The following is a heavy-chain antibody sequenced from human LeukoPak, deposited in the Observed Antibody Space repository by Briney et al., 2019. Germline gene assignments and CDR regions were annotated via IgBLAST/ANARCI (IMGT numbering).Heavy chain of an antibody. CDR1: GFTFSSYS. V-gene: IGHV3-21*01. D-gene: IGHD3-22*01. Sequence: GGSLRLSCAASGFTFSSYSMNWVRQAPGKGLEWVSSISSSSSYIYYADSVKGRFTISRDNAKNSLYLQMNSLRAEDTAVYYCARDIRYDSSGYEEYYYYGMDVWGQGTTVTVSS. J-gene: IGHJ6*02. CDR2: ISSSSSYI. CDR3: ARDIRYDSSGYEEYYYYGMDV.